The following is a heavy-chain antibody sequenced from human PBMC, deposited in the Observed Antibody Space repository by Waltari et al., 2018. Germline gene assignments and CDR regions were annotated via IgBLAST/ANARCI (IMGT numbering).Heavy chain of an antibody. CDR2: VDHEGGQA. J-gene: IGHJ3*01. CDR1: GYTFSDYY. D-gene: IGHD3-10*01. Sequence: EVQLRQSGAELRKPGTPVKISCKASGYTFSDYYIHWVQQAHGKGLLWVGLVDHEGGQANDAEKFHGRVTRTADTSTDTAYVELSSLTAEDTAVFYCATALGDNTSASRPFHLWGQGTVITVSS. V-gene: IGHV1-69-2*01. CDR3: ATALGDNTSASRPFHL.